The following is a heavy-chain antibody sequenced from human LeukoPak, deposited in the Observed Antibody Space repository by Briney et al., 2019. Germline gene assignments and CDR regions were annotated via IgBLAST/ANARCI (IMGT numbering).Heavy chain of an antibody. CDR3: ARRAGAYSHPYDY. D-gene: IGHD4/OR15-4a*01. J-gene: IGHJ4*02. CDR2: ISYDGSNK. V-gene: IGHV3-30*03. CDR1: GFTFSSYG. Sequence: PGRSLRLSCAASGFTFSSYGMHWVRQAPGKGLEWVALISYDGSNKYYTDSVKGRFTISRDDSKNTLYLQMNSLRAEDTAVYYCARRAGAYSHPYDYWGQGTLVTVSS.